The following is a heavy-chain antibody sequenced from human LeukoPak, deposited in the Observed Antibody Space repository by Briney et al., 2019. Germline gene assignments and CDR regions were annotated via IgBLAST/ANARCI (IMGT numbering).Heavy chain of an antibody. V-gene: IGHV4-34*01. CDR1: GGSFSGYY. CDR3: ARETAAAGSFIAINDY. CDR2: INDSEST. J-gene: IGHJ4*02. D-gene: IGHD6-13*01. Sequence: PSETLSLTCAVYGGSFSGYYWSWIRQPPGKGLEWIGEINDSESTNYNPSLKSRVTISVDTSMKQFSLKLSSVTAADTAIYYCARETAAAGSFIAINDYWGQGTLVTVSS.